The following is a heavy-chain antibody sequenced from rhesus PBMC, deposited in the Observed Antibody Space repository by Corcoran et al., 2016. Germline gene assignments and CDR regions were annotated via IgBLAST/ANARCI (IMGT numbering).Heavy chain of an antibody. D-gene: IGHD3-3*01. Sequence: QVQLQESGPGLVKPSETLSLTCAVSGYSISSNYWNWIRQPPGKGLELSGSIYGSGGTNYLHPSLKSRVTLSVDTSKSQFSLKLSSVTAADTAVYYCARLQYLDDWGPGVLVTVSS. J-gene: IGHJ5-1*01. CDR1: GYSISSNY. CDR3: ARLQYLDD. V-gene: IGHV4S14*01. CDR2: IYGSGGTN.